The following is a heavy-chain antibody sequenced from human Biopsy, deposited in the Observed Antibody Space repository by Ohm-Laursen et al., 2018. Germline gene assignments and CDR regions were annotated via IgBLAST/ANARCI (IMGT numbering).Heavy chain of an antibody. CDR3: ARDTRWGPYHMDV. J-gene: IGHJ6*02. Sequence: GSLRLSCAASGFPFSDYYMRWIRQAPGKGLEWVSYISSGGTTIYYADSVKGRFTISRDNAKNSLYLQMNSLRADDTAVYYCARDTRWGPYHMDVWGQGTTVTVSS. D-gene: IGHD4-23*01. CDR2: ISSGGTTI. CDR1: GFPFSDYY. V-gene: IGHV3-11*01.